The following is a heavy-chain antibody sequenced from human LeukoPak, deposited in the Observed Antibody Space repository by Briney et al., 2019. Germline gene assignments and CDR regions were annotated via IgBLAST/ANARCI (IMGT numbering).Heavy chain of an antibody. CDR2: NYYSGST. D-gene: IGHD2/OR15-2a*01. CDR1: GGSISSYY. Sequence: SETLSLTCTVSGGSISSYYWSWIRQPPGKGLEWIGYNYYSGSTNYNPSLKSRVTISVDTSKNQFSLKLSSVTAADTAVYYCARDAGRRPVYRGWFDPWGQGTLVTVSS. J-gene: IGHJ5*02. CDR3: ARDAGRRPVYRGWFDP. V-gene: IGHV4-59*01.